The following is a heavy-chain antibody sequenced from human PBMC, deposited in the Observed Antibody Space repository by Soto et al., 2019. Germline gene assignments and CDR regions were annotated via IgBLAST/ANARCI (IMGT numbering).Heavy chain of an antibody. D-gene: IGHD6-13*01. CDR3: ARFRSWYYFDY. V-gene: IGHV3-11*01. CDR2: ISSSGSTI. J-gene: IGHJ4*02. Sequence: VGSLRLSCAASGFTFSDYYMSWIRQAPGKGLEWVSYISSSGSTIYYADSVKGRFTISRDNAKNSLYLQMNSLRAEDTAVYYCARFRSWYYFDYWGQGTLVTVSS. CDR1: GFTFSDYY.